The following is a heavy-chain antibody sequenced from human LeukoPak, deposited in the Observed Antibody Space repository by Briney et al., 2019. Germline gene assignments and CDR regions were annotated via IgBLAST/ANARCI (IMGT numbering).Heavy chain of an antibody. CDR3: ARSNSSGWSRPLDC. V-gene: IGHV3-30-3*01. J-gene: IGHJ4*02. Sequence: GGSLRLSCAASGFTFSTYTMHWVRQAPGKGLEWVAVTSYDETNKYYTDSVKGRFTLSRDNSKNTLFLQMNSLRPEDTAIYYCARSNSSGWSRPLDCWGQGTLVTVSS. CDR2: TSYDETNK. CDR1: GFTFSTYT. D-gene: IGHD6-19*01.